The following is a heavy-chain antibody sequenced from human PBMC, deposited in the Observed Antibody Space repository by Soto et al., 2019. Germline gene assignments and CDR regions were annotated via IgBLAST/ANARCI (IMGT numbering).Heavy chain of an antibody. Sequence: SETLSLTCTVSGGSMSSYYWTWLRQSPGRGLEWIGYISYSGSTYYNPSLKSRVTISADTSKNQFSLKLSSVTAADTAVYYCARDGDGRMTTNPYYYNGMDVWGPGTTVTVSS. V-gene: IGHV4-59*01. CDR2: ISYSGST. J-gene: IGHJ6*02. CDR3: ARDGDGRMTTNPYYYNGMDV. D-gene: IGHD4-4*01. CDR1: GGSMSSYY.